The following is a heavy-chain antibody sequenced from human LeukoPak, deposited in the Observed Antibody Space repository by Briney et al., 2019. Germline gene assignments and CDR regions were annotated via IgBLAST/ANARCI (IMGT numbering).Heavy chain of an antibody. CDR2: IYPGDSDT. CDR1: GYSFTNYW. J-gene: IGHJ5*02. D-gene: IGHD1-26*01. V-gene: IGHV5-51*01. Sequence: GESLKISCKGSGYSFTNYWIGWVRQMPGKGLEWMGIIYPGDSDTRYSPSFQGQVTISADKSISTAYLQWSSLKASDTAMYYCAVGGRYKRSLNWFDPWGQGTLVTVSS. CDR3: AVGGRYKRSLNWFDP.